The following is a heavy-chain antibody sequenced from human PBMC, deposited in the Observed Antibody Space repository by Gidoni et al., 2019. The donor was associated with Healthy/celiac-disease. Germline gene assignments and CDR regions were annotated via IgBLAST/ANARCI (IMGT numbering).Heavy chain of an antibody. CDR3: APTPSAADGYFQH. Sequence: EVQLLASGGGLVQPGGSLRLSCAASGFTFSSYAMSWVRQAPGKGLEWVSAISGSGGSTYYADSVKGRFTISRDNSKNTLYLQMNSLRAEDTAVYYCAPTPSAADGYFQHWGQGTLVTVSS. CDR1: GFTFSSYA. V-gene: IGHV3-23*01. J-gene: IGHJ1*01. CDR2: ISGSGGST. D-gene: IGHD6-13*01.